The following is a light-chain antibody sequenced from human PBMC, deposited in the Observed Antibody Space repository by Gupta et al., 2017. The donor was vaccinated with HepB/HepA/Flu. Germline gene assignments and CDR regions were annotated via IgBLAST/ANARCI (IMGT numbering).Light chain of an antibody. CDR3: HQKSNWPLT. CDR1: QSVSNK. CDR2: GAS. V-gene: IGKV3-15*01. J-gene: IGKJ4*01. Sequence: EIVMTQSPATLSVSPGERATLSCRASQSVSNKLAWYQQKPGQAPRLVMYGASTRATGIPARFSGSGSGTEFTLTISSLQSEDFAVYYCHQKSNWPLTFGGGTKVEIK.